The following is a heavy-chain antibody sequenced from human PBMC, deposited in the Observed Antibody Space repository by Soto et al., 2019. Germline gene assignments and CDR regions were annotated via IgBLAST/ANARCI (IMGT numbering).Heavy chain of an antibody. CDR3: ARGVGDLLWKARPYYFDY. D-gene: IGHD3-10*01. J-gene: IGHJ4*02. V-gene: IGHV2-70*01. Sequence: SGPTLVNPTQTLTLTCTFSGFSLSTSGMCVSWIRQPPGKALEWLALIDWDDDKYYSTSLKTRLTISKDTSKNQVVLTMTNMDPVDTATYHCARGVGDLLWKARPYYFDYWGQGTLVTVSS. CDR1: GFSLSTSGMC. CDR2: IDWDDDK.